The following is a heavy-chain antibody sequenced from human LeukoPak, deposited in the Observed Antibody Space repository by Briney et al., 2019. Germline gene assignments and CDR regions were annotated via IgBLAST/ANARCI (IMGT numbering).Heavy chain of an antibody. CDR3: ARDYPLYRYSSGPSHAFDI. J-gene: IGHJ3*02. CDR2: IYTSGST. Sequence: SETLSLTCTVSGGSISSYYWSWIRQPAGKGLEWIGRIYTSGSTNYNPSLKSRVTMSVDTSKNQFSLKLSSVTAADTAVYYCARDYPLYRYSSGPSHAFDIWGQGIMVTVSS. V-gene: IGHV4-4*07. CDR1: GGSISSYY. D-gene: IGHD6-19*01.